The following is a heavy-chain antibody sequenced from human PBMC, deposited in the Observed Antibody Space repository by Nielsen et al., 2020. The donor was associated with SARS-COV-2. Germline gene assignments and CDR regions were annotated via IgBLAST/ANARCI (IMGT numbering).Heavy chain of an antibody. CDR3: ARDGGRYYGMDV. V-gene: IGHV1-18*04. CDR1: GYTFTGYY. CDR2: ISAYNGNT. J-gene: IGHJ6*02. Sequence: ASVKVPCKASGYTFTGYYMHWVRQAPGQGLEWMGWISAYNGNTNYAQKLQGRVTMTTDTSTSTAYMELRSLRSDDTAVYYCARDGGRYYGMDVWGQGTTVTVSS.